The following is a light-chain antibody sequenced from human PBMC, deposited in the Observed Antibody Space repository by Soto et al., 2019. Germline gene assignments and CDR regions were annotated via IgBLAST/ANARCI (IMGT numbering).Light chain of an antibody. J-gene: IGLJ1*01. CDR2: DDS. Sequence: SYELTQPPSVSVAPGQTARIPCGGNNIGSKSVHWYQQKPGQAPVLVVYDDSDRPSGIPERFSGSNSGNTATLTISRVEAGDEADYYCQVWDSSSDQHVFGTGNK. CDR1: NIGSKS. CDR3: QVWDSSSDQHV. V-gene: IGLV3-21*02.